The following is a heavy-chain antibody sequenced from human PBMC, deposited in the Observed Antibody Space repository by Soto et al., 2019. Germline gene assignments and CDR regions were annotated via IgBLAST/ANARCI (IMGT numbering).Heavy chain of an antibody. D-gene: IGHD3-22*01. CDR1: GDSVTSHY. Sequence: SETLSLTCSFSGDSVTSHYLTWIRQSPEKGLEWIGYMHYTGFSHYNPSLKSRLTISVDRSKNQFTLQLTSVTVEDTAVYYCAKDKLDRNDKNYYDSSGYYQDYWGQGTLVTVS. CDR3: AKDKLDRNDKNYYDSSGYYQDY. J-gene: IGHJ4*02. V-gene: IGHV4-59*02. CDR2: MHYTGFS.